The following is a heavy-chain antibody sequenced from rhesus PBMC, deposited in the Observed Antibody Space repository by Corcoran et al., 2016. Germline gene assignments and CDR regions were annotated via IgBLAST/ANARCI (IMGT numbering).Heavy chain of an antibody. CDR1: GYSFTSSW. J-gene: IGHJ6*01. Sequence: EVQLVQYGAEVKRPGESLRISCKTSGYSFTSSWISWVRQMPGEGLEWMGRISPGDSDTRYNPSFQGHVTISADKSISTTYLQWSSLKASDTATYYCAKGAGTIGPYGLDSWGQGVVVTVSS. CDR2: ISPGDSDT. V-gene: IGHV5S1*01. D-gene: IGHD1-1*01. CDR3: AKGAGTIGPYGLDS.